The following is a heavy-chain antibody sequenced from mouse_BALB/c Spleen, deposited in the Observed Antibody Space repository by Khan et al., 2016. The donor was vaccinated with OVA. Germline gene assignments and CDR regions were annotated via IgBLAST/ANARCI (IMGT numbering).Heavy chain of an antibody. V-gene: IGHV2-9*02. CDR2: IWAGGRT. CDR3: GRSWVITTYSFDY. CDR1: GFSLTSYG. Sequence: QVQLKESGPGLVAPSQSLSITCTVPGFSLTSYGVHWVRQPPGKGLEWLGVIWAGGRTNYNSALLSRLSISKDNSKSQVFLKINSLQIDDTAMYYCGRSWVITTYSFDYWCQGTTLTVSS. J-gene: IGHJ2*01. D-gene: IGHD2-4*01.